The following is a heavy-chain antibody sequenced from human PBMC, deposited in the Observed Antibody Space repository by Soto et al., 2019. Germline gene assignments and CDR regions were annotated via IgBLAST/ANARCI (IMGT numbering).Heavy chain of an antibody. D-gene: IGHD2-15*01. CDR2: IKCDGSNK. CDR3: ARWWPDY. CDR1: GFTFSSYG. V-gene: IGHV3-30*03. Sequence: GGSLRLSCAASGFTFSSYGMHWVRQAPGKGLEWVAVIKCDGSNKYYADSVKGRFTISRDNAKNTLYLQMNSLRAEDTAVYYCARWWPDYWGQGTLVTVSS. J-gene: IGHJ4*02.